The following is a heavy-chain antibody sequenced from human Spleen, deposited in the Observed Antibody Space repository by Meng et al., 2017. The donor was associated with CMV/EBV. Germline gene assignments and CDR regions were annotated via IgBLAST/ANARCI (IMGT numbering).Heavy chain of an antibody. V-gene: IGHV1-46*01. CDR1: GYTFTGQY. J-gene: IGHJ4*02. D-gene: IGHD3-3*01. Sequence: ASVKVSCKAFGYTFTGQYIHWVRQAPGQGLEWMGIINPSDASTSYAQKFQGRVTMTSDTSTSTVYMELSSLRSEDTALYYCARLYGRVAPVATVAFWSGYFDYWGQGTLVTVSS. CDR2: INPSDAST. CDR3: ARLYGRVAPVATVAFWSGYFDY.